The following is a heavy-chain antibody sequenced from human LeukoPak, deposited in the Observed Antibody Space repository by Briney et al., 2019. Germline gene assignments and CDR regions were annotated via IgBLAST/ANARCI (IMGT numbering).Heavy chain of an antibody. CDR1: GYTFTSYG. CDR3: ARDQELRSRYDFWSGYSGLWDY. J-gene: IGHJ4*02. V-gene: IGHV1-46*01. CDR2: INPSGGST. D-gene: IGHD3-3*01. Sequence: ASVKVSCKASGYTFTSYGISWVRQAPGQGLEWMGIINPSGGSTSYAQKFQGRVTMTRDTSTSTVYMELSSLRSEDTAVYYCARDQELRSRYDFWSGYSGLWDYWGQGTLVTVSS.